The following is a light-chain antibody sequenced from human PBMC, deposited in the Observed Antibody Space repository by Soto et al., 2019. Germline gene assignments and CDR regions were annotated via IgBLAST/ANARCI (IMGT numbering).Light chain of an antibody. CDR3: QQYGTSPGFT. J-gene: IGKJ3*01. V-gene: IGKV3-20*01. Sequence: EIVLTQSPGTLSLSPGERATLSCRASQSVSSSSLAWYQQKPGQAPRLLIYGASSRATGIPDRFSGSGSGTDFALTISRLEPEDFAVYYCQQYGTSPGFTFGPGTKVDIK. CDR1: QSVSSSS. CDR2: GAS.